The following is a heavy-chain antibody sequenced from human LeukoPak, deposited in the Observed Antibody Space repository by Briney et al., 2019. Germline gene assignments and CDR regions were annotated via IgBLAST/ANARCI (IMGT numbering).Heavy chain of an antibody. D-gene: IGHD2-15*01. CDR3: AKGMPVVVAAAFDD. CDR2: IWYDGSNK. CDR1: GFTFSSYG. Sequence: QPGGSLRLSCAASGFTFSSYGMHWVRQAPGKGLEWVAVIWYDGSNKYYADSVKGRSTISRYNSKNTLYLQIHSLRAEDTAVYYGAKGMPVVVAAAFDDCGQGTLVSVSS. V-gene: IGHV3-33*06. J-gene: IGHJ4*02.